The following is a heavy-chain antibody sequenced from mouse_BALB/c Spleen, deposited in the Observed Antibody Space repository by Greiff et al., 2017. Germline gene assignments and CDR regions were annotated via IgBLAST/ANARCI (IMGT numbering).Heavy chain of an antibody. D-gene: IGHD2-4*01. J-gene: IGHJ4*01. CDR2: IYPYNGGT. CDR3: ARHYDYVYAMDY. Sequence: VQLQQSGPELVKPGASVKISCKASGYTFTDYNMHWVKQSHGKSLEWIGYIYPYNGGTGYNQKFKSKATLTVDNSSSTAYMELRSLTSEDSAVYYCARHYDYVYAMDYWGQGTSVTVSS. V-gene: IGHV1S29*02. CDR1: GYTFTDYN.